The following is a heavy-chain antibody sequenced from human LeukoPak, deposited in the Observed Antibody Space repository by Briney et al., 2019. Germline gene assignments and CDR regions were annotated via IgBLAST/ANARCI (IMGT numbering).Heavy chain of an antibody. Sequence: SETLCLICNVSGGSISNYFWSWIRQPPGRELEWIGYISYLGSSNYNPSLKGRVTFSVDTSKNQISLRMIAVTTSDTAVYYCARGLSLLGSEEGLPLGYWGQGSLVTVSS. CDR2: ISYLGSS. V-gene: IGHV4-59*01. J-gene: IGHJ1*01. CDR3: ARGLSLLGSEEGLPLGY. D-gene: IGHD2-21*01. CDR1: GGSISNYF.